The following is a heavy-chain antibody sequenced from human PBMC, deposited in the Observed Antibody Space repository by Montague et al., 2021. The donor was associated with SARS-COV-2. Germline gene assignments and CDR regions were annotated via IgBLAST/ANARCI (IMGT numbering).Heavy chain of an antibody. CDR2: IYYSGST. J-gene: IGHJ4*02. CDR3: AGWGLYGSSAGGYDY. CDR1: GGSISSYY. V-gene: IGHV4-59*01. Sequence: SETLSLTCTVSGGSISSYYWSWIRQPPGKGLEWIGYIYYSGSTNYNPSLKSRVTISVDTSKNQFSLKLSSVTAADTAVYYCAGWGLYGSSAGGYDYWGQGTLVTVSS. D-gene: IGHD6-6*01.